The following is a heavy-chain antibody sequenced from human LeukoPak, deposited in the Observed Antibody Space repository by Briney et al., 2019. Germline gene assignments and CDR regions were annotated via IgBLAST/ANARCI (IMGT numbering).Heavy chain of an antibody. Sequence: GGSLRLSCAASGFTFSSCAMSWVRQAPGKGLEWVSAISGSGGSTYYADSVKGRFTISRDNSKNTLYLQMNSLRAEDTAVYYCAKGYCSSTSCPYYFDYWGQGTLVTVSS. CDR1: GFTFSSCA. CDR3: AKGYCSSTSCPYYFDY. CDR2: ISGSGGST. V-gene: IGHV3-23*01. J-gene: IGHJ4*02. D-gene: IGHD2-2*01.